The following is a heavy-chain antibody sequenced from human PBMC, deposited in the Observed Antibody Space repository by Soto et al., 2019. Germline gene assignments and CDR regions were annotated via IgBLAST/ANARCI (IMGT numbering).Heavy chain of an antibody. V-gene: IGHV2-26*01. CDR2: IFSNDEK. D-gene: IGHD6-19*01. Sequence: QVTLKESGPVLVKPTETLTLTCTVSGFSLSNARMGVSWIRQPPGKALEWLAHIFSNDEKSYSTSLKSRLTISKDTSKSQVVLTMTNMDPVDTATYCCARSYSSGWYRALRGSYCMDVWGQGTTVTVSS. J-gene: IGHJ6*02. CDR3: ARSYSSGWYRALRGSYCMDV. CDR1: GFSLSNARMG.